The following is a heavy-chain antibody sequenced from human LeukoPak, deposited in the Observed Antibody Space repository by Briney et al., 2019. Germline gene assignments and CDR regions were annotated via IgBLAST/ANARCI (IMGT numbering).Heavy chain of an antibody. V-gene: IGHV3-64*01. CDR1: GFTFSSYA. D-gene: IGHD3-3*01. CDR3: ARGANYDFWSGYSY. J-gene: IGHJ4*02. CDR2: ISSNGGST. Sequence: GGSLRLSCAASGFTFSSYAMHWVRQAPGKGLEYVSAISSNGGSTYYANSVKGRFTISRDNSKNTLYLQMGSLRAEDMAVYYCARGANYDFWSGYSYWGQGTLVTVSS.